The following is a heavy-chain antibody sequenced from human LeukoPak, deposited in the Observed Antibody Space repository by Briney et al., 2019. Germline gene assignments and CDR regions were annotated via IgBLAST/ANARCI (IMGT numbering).Heavy chain of an antibody. CDR1: GGSIGSYY. CDR3: ARGRYYDSSGYSDY. D-gene: IGHD3-22*01. CDR2: IYYSGST. J-gene: IGHJ4*02. Sequence: SETLSLTCTVSGGSIGSYYWSWIRQPPGKGLEWIGYIYYSGSTNYSPSLKSRVTISVDTSKNQFSLRLSSVTAADTAVYYCARGRYYDSSGYSDYWGQGTLVTVSS. V-gene: IGHV4-59*01.